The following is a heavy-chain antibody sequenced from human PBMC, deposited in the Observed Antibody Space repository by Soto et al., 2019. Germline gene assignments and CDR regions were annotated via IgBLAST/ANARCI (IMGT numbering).Heavy chain of an antibody. CDR3: ARWGVRPYGLDV. J-gene: IGHJ6*02. V-gene: IGHV1-8*01. CDR2: VNPESGQA. Sequence: QVQLMQSGAEVKKTGASVRVACKATGYNFLTYDINWVRQATGQGLEWMGWVNPESGQAGYAQKFQGRVTMTSDTDTSTTYMGLSDLRPDDSAVYFCARWGVRPYGLDVWGQGAKVSVSS. D-gene: IGHD2-8*01. CDR1: GYNFLTYD.